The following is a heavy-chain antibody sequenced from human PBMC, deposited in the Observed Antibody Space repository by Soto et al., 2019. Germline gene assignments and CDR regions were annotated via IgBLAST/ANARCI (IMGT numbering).Heavy chain of an antibody. D-gene: IGHD3-16*01. CDR2: INWHSRTT. CDR1: GFNFDDFA. J-gene: IGHJ4*02. V-gene: IGHV3-9*01. CDR3: AKARDYVWGTFVLAH. Sequence: EVQLVESGGGLVQPGRSLRLSCEASGFNFDDFAMHWVRHSPGKGLEWVSGINWHSRTTDYADSVQGRFTISRDSARHSLYLQMDRLRSEDTAVYYCAKARDYVWGTFVLAHWGQGVLVTVSS.